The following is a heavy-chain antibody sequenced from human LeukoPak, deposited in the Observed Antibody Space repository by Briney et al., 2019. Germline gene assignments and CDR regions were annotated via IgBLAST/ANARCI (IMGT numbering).Heavy chain of an antibody. CDR3: AKAGGSSSRYYYYMDV. CDR1: GFTFSSYA. V-gene: IGHV3-23*01. J-gene: IGHJ6*03. Sequence: PGGSLRLSCAASGFTFSSYAMSWVRQAPGKGLKWFSAISGSGGSTYYADSVKGRFTISRDNSKNTLYLQMNSLRAEDTAVYYCAKAGGSSSRYYYYMDVWGKGTTVTVSS. CDR2: ISGSGGST. D-gene: IGHD6-6*01.